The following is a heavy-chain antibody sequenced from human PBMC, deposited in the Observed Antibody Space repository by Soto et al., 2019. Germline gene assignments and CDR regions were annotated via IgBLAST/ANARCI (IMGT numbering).Heavy chain of an antibody. Sequence: SETLSLPCAVYGGSFSGYYWSCIRQPPGKGLEWIGEVNHSGSTNYNPSLKSRVTISVDTSKNQFSLKLSSVTAADTAVYYCARGTLGIAARVVYYYYYMDVWGKGTTVTVSS. J-gene: IGHJ6*03. CDR3: ARGTLGIAARVVYYYYYMDV. CDR2: VNHSGST. V-gene: IGHV4-34*01. CDR1: GGSFSGYY. D-gene: IGHD6-6*01.